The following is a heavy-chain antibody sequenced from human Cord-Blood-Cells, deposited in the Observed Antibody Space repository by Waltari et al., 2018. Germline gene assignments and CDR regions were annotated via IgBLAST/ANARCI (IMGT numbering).Heavy chain of an antibody. Sequence: QVQLQESGPGLVKPSQTLSLTCTVPGGSISSRGYYWSWLRQHPGKGLEWIGYIYYSVSTYYNPSLKSRVTISVDTSKNQFSLKLSSVTAADTAVYYCARSKLGTSLFDYWGQGTLVTVSS. CDR2: IYYSVST. CDR3: ARSKLGTSLFDY. CDR1: GGSISSRGYY. V-gene: IGHV4-31*03. D-gene: IGHD7-27*01. J-gene: IGHJ4*02.